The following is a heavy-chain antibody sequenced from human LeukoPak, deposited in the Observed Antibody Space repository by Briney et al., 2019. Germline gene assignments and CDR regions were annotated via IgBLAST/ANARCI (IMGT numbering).Heavy chain of an antibody. V-gene: IGHV4-59*01. CDR2: IYYSGST. CDR1: GVSISSYY. J-gene: IGHJ4*02. Sequence: SETLSLTCTVSGVSISSYYWSWIRQPPGKGLEWIGYIYYSGSTNYNPSLKSRVTISVDTSKNQFSLKLSSVTAADTAVYYCARGTQGDYWGQGTLVTVSS. CDR3: ARGTQGDY.